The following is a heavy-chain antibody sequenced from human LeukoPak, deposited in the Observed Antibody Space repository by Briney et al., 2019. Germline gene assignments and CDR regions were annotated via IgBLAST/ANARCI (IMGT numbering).Heavy chain of an antibody. CDR3: ARGHNVWGSYRYIAPWFDP. CDR1: GGSFSGYY. V-gene: IGHV4-34*01. J-gene: IGHJ5*02. CDR2: INHSGST. D-gene: IGHD3-16*02. Sequence: TETLSLTCAVYGGSFSGYYWSWIRQPPGKGLEWIGEINHSGSTNYNPSLKSRVTISVDTSKNQFSLKLSSVTAADTAVYYCARGHNVWGSYRYIAPWFDPWGQGTLVTVSS.